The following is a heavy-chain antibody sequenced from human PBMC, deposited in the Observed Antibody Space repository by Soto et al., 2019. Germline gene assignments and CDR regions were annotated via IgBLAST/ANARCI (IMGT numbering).Heavy chain of an antibody. Sequence: PGESLKISCKGSGYSFTSYCIGWVRQMPGKGLEWMGIIYPGDSDTRYSPSFQGQVTISADKSISTAYLQWSSLKASDTAMYYCARRSYYYDSSGYYYDGAFDIWGQGTMVTVSS. CDR1: GYSFTSYC. CDR2: IYPGDSDT. CDR3: ARRSYYYDSSGYYYDGAFDI. J-gene: IGHJ3*02. V-gene: IGHV5-51*01. D-gene: IGHD3-22*01.